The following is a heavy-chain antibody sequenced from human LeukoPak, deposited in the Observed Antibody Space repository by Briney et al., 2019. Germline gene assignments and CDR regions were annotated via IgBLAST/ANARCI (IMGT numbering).Heavy chain of an antibody. CDR1: GGSISSYY. V-gene: IGHV4-59*01. Sequence: SETLSLTCTVSGGSISSYYWSWIRQPPGKGLEWVGYIYYSGSTNYNPSLKSRVTISVDTSKNQFSLKLSSVTAADTAVYYCAGTTVVRGVIYFDCWGQGTLVTVSS. J-gene: IGHJ4*02. CDR2: IYYSGST. CDR3: AGTTVVRGVIYFDC. D-gene: IGHD4-23*01.